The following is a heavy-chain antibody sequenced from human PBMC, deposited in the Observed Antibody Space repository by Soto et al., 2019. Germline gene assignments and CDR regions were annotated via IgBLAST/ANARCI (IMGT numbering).Heavy chain of an antibody. Sequence: EVQLLESGGGLVQPGGSLRLSCAASGFTFSSYAMTWVRQAPGMGLEWVSAISGSGGSTYFADSVKGRFTISRDNSKNTLYLQINSLRVEDTSVYYCAKGRTSDTSGWLNWFDTWGQGTLVTVSS. CDR1: GFTFSSYA. CDR2: ISGSGGST. J-gene: IGHJ5*02. D-gene: IGHD6-19*01. V-gene: IGHV3-23*01. CDR3: AKGRTSDTSGWLNWFDT.